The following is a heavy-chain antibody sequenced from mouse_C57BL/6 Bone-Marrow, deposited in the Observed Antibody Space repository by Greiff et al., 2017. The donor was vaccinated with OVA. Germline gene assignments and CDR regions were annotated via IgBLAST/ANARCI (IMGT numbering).Heavy chain of an antibody. Sequence: QVQLQQPGAELVKPGASVKLSCKASGYTFTSYWMHWVKQRPGQGLEWIGNINPSNGGTNYNEKFKSKATLTVDKSSSTAYMQLSSLTSEDSAVYYWAGGAYYGYCFDYWGQGTTLTVSS. CDR3: AGGAYYGYCFDY. CDR2: INPSNGGT. D-gene: IGHD2-9*01. J-gene: IGHJ2*01. CDR1: GYTFTSYW. V-gene: IGHV1-53*01.